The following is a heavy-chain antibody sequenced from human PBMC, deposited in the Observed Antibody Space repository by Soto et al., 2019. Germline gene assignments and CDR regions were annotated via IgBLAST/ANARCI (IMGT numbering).Heavy chain of an antibody. D-gene: IGHD3-10*01. CDR2: ISGSGGST. Sequence: GGSLRLSCAASGFTFSSYAMSWVRQAPGKGLEWVSAISGSGGSTYYADSVKGRFTISRDNSKNTLYLQMNSLRAEDTAVYYCAKVPITMVRGVIISSDAFDIWGQGTMVTVSS. CDR1: GFTFSSYA. CDR3: AKVPITMVRGVIISSDAFDI. V-gene: IGHV3-23*01. J-gene: IGHJ3*02.